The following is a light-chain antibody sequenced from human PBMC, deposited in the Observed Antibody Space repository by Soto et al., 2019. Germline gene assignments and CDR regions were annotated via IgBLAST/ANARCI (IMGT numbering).Light chain of an antibody. V-gene: IGKV3-20*01. CDR2: GAS. CDR1: QSVSSN. CDR3: QQYGSSRIT. J-gene: IGKJ5*01. Sequence: EIVLSKSAATLSVSPGERATLSCMASQSVSSNLAWYQQKPGQAPRLLIYGASSRATGIPDRFSGSGSGTDFTLTISRLEPEDFAVYYCQQYGSSRITVGQGTRLEIK.